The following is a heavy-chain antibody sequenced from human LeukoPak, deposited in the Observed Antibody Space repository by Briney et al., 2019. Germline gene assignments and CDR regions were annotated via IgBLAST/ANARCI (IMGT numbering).Heavy chain of an antibody. CDR1: GFTFSSYA. V-gene: IGHV3-30*04. J-gene: IGHJ6*02. Sequence: PGGSLRLSCAASGFTFSSYAMHWVRQAPGKGLEWVAVISHDGRDKHYADSVKGRFTISRDNSKKAVYLQMNSLKREDTALYYCAWAPQDWRASGDDYNYFYNIDVWGQGTTVTVSS. CDR2: ISHDGRDK. CDR3: AWAPQDWRASGDDYNYFYNIDV. D-gene: IGHD3-10*01.